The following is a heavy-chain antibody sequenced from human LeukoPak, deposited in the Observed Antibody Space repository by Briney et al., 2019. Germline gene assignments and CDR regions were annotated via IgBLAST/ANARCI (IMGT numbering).Heavy chain of an antibody. CDR3: ARGGYCSSTSCYVAWLDP. D-gene: IGHD2-2*01. CDR2: IYYSGST. V-gene: IGHV4-39*07. J-gene: IGHJ5*02. Sequence: SETLSLTCTVSGGSISSSSYYWGWIRQPPGKGLEWIGSIYYSGSTYYNPSLKSRVTISVDTSKNQFSLKLSSVTAADTAVYYCARGGYCSSTSCYVAWLDPWGQGTLVTVSS. CDR1: GGSISSSSYY.